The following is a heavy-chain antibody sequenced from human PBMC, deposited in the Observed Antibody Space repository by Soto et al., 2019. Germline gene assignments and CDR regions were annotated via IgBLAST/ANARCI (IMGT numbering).Heavy chain of an antibody. CDR3: ATSTYCSSSTCYQGYGMDV. CDR1: GYPFSNYA. D-gene: IGHD2-2*01. CDR2: INAGNGNS. J-gene: IGHJ6*02. Sequence: QVQLVQSGAEEKKPGASVKVSCKASGYPFSNYAMHWVRQAPGQGLEWMGWINAGNGNSKYSQTFQGRVTITRDTTANAAYMELDSLRSEDTAVYYCATSTYCSSSTCYQGYGMDVWGQGTTVTVSS. V-gene: IGHV1-3*05.